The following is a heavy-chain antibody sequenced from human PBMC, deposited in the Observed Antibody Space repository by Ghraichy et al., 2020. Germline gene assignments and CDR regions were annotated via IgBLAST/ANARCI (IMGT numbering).Heavy chain of an antibody. CDR2: ITNSGGST. Sequence: LSLTCAASGFTFSSYTMSWVRQAPGKGLEWVSTITNSGGSTYYADSVKGRFTISRDNSKNTLYLQMNSLRAEDTAVYYCAKLIDYWGQGTLVTVSS. CDR3: AKLIDY. CDR1: GFTFSSYT. V-gene: IGHV3-23*01. J-gene: IGHJ4*02.